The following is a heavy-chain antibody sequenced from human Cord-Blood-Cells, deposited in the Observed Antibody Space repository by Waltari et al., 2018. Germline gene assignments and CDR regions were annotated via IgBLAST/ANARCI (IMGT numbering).Heavy chain of an antibody. CDR1: GGTFSSYA. D-gene: IGHD3-9*01. V-gene: IGHV1-69*01. Sequence: QVQLVQSGAEVKKPGSSVKVSCKASGGTFSSYAISWVRQAPGHGLGWMGGIIPIFGTANDAQKFQGRVTITADESTSTAYMELSSLRSEDTAVYYCARVGEPYYDILTGYPNWFDPWGQGTLVTVSS. J-gene: IGHJ5*02. CDR3: ARVGEPYYDILTGYPNWFDP. CDR2: IIPIFGTA.